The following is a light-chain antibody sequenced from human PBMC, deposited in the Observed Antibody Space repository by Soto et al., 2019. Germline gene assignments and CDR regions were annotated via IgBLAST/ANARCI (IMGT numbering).Light chain of an antibody. CDR3: NSYTSKSTGV. CDR1: SSDVGGYNY. Sequence: QSALTQPASESGSPGQSITISCTGTSSDVGGYNYVSWYQQHPGKAPKLIIYEVSNRPSGVSNRFSGSKSGNMASLTISGLQAEDEADYYCNSYTSKSTGVFGTGTKVTVL. CDR2: EVS. V-gene: IGLV2-14*01. J-gene: IGLJ1*01.